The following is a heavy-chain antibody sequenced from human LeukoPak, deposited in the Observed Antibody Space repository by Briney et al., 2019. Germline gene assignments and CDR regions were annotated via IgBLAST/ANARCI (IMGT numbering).Heavy chain of an antibody. CDR1: GASISSHY. D-gene: IGHD2/OR15-2a*01. V-gene: IGHV4-4*07. J-gene: IGHJ5*02. CDR2: IYNTGSA. CDR3: AVDVFFRAHNWFDP. Sequence: SETLSLTCNVSGASISSHYWNWIRQPAGKGLEWIGRIYNTGSANYNPSLKSRVTMSLDTSRNQISLKLTSVTAADTAVYYCAVDVFFRAHNWFDPWGQGTLVTVSS.